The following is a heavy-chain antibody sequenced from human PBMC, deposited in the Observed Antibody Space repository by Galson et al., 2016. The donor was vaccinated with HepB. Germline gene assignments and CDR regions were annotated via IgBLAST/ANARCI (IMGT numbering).Heavy chain of an antibody. CDR3: ARLLSRTSYYFYCMDV. V-gene: IGHV4-59*01. CDR1: GGSIGSFY. CDR2: IFNSGRT. J-gene: IGHJ6*04. D-gene: IGHD1-26*01. Sequence: SETLSLTCTVSGGSIGSFYWTWIRQPPGEGLEWIGFIFNSGRTNYNPSLQSRVTISVDTSKNQFSLRLRSMTAADTAVYYCARLLSRTSYYFYCMDVWGKGPTVPVSS.